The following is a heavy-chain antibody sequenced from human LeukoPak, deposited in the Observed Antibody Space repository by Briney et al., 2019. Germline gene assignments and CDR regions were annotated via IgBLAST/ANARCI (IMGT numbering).Heavy chain of an antibody. CDR3: ARGGGPTPSYMVRGAIAFDY. Sequence: PSETLSLTCTVSGGSISSYYWSWIRQPPGKGLEWIGYIYYSGSTNYNPSLKSRVTISVDTSKNQFSLKLSSVTAADTAVYYCARGGGPTPSYMVRGAIAFDYWGQGTLVTVSS. CDR2: IYYSGST. D-gene: IGHD3-10*01. V-gene: IGHV4-59*01. CDR1: GGSISSYY. J-gene: IGHJ4*02.